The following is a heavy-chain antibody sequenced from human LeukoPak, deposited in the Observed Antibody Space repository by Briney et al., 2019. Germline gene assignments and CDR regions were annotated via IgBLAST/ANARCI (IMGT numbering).Heavy chain of an antibody. V-gene: IGHV3-23*01. Sequence: GGSLRLSCVASGFIFNNYAMSWVRQAPGKGLEWVSTISNSGETTYYADSVTGRFTISRDNSKNTLYLQLNSLRAEDTAVYYCARFPARGSYYYGAFDIWGQGTMVTVSS. CDR2: ISNSGETT. J-gene: IGHJ3*02. D-gene: IGHD1-26*01. CDR1: GFIFNNYA. CDR3: ARFPARGSYYYGAFDI.